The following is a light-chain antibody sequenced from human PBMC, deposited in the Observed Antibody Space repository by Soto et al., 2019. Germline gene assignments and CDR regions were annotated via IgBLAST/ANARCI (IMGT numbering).Light chain of an antibody. J-gene: IGLJ2*01. CDR2: EVN. CDR1: SSDVGGYDY. V-gene: IGLV2-8*01. Sequence: QSVLTQPPSASGSPGQSVTISCTGTSSDVGGYDYVSWYQQHPGKAPKLMISEVNKRPSGVPDRFYDYKSGNTASLTVSGLQAEDEADYYCSSYAGSNNVLFGGGTKLTVL. CDR3: SSYAGSNNVL.